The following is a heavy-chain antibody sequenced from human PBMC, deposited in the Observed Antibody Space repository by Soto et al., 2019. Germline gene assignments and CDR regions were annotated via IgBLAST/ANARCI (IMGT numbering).Heavy chain of an antibody. V-gene: IGHV4-59*08. CDR3: ARGVDIVATTNWFDP. J-gene: IGHJ5*02. Sequence: SETLSLTCTVSGGSIRSYYWTWIRQPPGKGLEWIGYIYYSGSTNYNPSLKSRVTILVDTSKNQFSVKLSSVTAADTAVYYCARGVDIVATTNWFDPWGQGTLVTVSS. D-gene: IGHD5-12*01. CDR2: IYYSGST. CDR1: GGSIRSYY.